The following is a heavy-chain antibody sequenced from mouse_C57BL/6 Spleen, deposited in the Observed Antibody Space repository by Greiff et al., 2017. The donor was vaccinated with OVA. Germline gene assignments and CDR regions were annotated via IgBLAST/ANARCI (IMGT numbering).Heavy chain of an antibody. D-gene: IGHD2-4*01. J-gene: IGHJ3*01. CDR2: IYPGDGDT. Sequence: QVQLQQSGPELVKPGASVKISCKASGYAFSSSWMNWVKQRPGKGLEWIGRIYPGDGDTNYNGKFKGKATLTADKSSSTAYMQLSGLTSEDSAVYFCARRGYDYDWFAYWGQGTLVTVSA. CDR1: GYAFSSSW. CDR3: ARRGYDYDWFAY. V-gene: IGHV1-82*01.